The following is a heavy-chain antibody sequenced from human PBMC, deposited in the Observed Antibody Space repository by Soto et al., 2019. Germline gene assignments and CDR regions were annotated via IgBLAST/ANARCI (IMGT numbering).Heavy chain of an antibody. J-gene: IGHJ4*02. CDR3: AREPESIDS. CDR1: GFHFSTYW. CDR2: TKYDGSEK. V-gene: IGHV3-7*01. Sequence: GGSLSLSCTASGFHFSTYWMSWVRQAPGKGLEWVANTKYDGSEKYYVDSVKGRFTISRDNARNSLYLQMNSLRVEDTAVYYCAREPESIDSWGQGTLVTVS.